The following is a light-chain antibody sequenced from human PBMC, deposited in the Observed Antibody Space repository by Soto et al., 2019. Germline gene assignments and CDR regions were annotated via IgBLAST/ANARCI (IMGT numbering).Light chain of an antibody. V-gene: IGKV1-39*01. CDR1: QSISSY. J-gene: IGKJ1*01. Sequence: DIQMTQSPSSLSASVGDRVTIACRASQSISSYLNWYQQKPGKAPKLLIYTASSFQSGVPSRFSGSGSVTDFTLTISSLQPEDFATYYCQQSHSLPRTFGQGTKVEMK. CDR3: QQSHSLPRT. CDR2: TAS.